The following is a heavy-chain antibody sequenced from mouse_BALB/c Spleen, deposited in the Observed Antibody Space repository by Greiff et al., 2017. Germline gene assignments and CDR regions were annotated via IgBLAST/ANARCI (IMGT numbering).Heavy chain of an antibody. CDR1: GYSFTGYN. CDR2: IDPYYGGT. CDR3: AREGGLHYAMDY. J-gene: IGHJ4*01. V-gene: IGHV1-39*01. Sequence: EVQGVESGPELEKPGASVKISCKASGYSFTGYNMNWVKQSNGKSLEWIGNIDPYYGGTSYNQKFKGKATLTVDKSSSTAYMQLKSLTSEDSAVYYCAREGGLHYAMDYWGQGTSVTVSS. D-gene: IGHD3-1*01.